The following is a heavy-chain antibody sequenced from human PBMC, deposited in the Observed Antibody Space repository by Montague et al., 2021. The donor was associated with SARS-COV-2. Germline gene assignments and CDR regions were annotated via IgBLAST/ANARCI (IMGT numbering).Heavy chain of an antibody. Sequence: SETLSLTCTVSGGSISSSSYYRGWIRQPPGKGLEWIGSIYYSGSTYYNPSLKSRVTISVDTSKNQFSLKLGSVTAADTAVYYCARVGRQQLVRLSGMDVWGQGTTVTVSS. CDR3: ARVGRQQLVRLSGMDV. CDR2: IYYSGST. CDR1: GGSISSSSYY. V-gene: IGHV4-39*07. J-gene: IGHJ6*02. D-gene: IGHD6-13*01.